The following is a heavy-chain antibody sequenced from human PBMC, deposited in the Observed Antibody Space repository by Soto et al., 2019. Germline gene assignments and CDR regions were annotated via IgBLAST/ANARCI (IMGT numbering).Heavy chain of an antibody. V-gene: IGHV5-51*03. CDR2: IYPGDSDT. CDR1: GYSFSTSL. Sequence: GESLKISCQGSGYSFSTSLIGWVRQMPGKGLEWMGIIYPGDSDTRYSPSFQGQVTISADKSISTAFLQWSSLKASDTATYYCARTTIAGIRGYFDYWGQGTLVTVSS. CDR3: ARTTIAGIRGYFDY. J-gene: IGHJ4*02. D-gene: IGHD2-21*01.